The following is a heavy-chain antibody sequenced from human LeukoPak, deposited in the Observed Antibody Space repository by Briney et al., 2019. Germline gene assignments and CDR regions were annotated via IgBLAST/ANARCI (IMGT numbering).Heavy chain of an antibody. D-gene: IGHD1-26*01. V-gene: IGHV4-30-4*01. CDR2: IYYSGST. CDR1: GGSISSGDYY. CDR3: AALVGPTKAVDY. J-gene: IGHJ4*02. Sequence: PSQTLSLTCTVSGGSISSGDYYWSWIRQPPGKGLEWIGYIYYSGSTYYNPSLKSRVTISVDTSKNQFSLKLSSVTAADTAVYYCAALVGPTKAVDYWGQGTLVTVSS.